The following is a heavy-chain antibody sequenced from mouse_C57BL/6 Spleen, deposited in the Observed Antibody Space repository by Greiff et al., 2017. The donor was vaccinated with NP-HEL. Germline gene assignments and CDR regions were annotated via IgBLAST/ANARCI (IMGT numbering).Heavy chain of an antibody. CDR2: IYPGGGYT. CDR3: ARWGDRNDPYFDY. J-gene: IGHJ2*01. V-gene: IGHV1-63*01. CDR1: GYTFTNYW. Sequence: VQLVESGAELVRPGTSVKMSCKASGYTFTNYWIGWAKQRPGHGLEWIGDIYPGGGYTTYNEKFKGKATLTVDKSSSTAYMQLSSLTSEDSAIDYCARWGDRNDPYFDYWGQGTTLTVSS. D-gene: IGHD2-12*01.